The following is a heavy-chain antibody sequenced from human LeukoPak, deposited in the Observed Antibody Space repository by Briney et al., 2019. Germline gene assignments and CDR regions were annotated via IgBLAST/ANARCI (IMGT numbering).Heavy chain of an antibody. CDR3: ARSWVVVACLDY. J-gene: IGHJ4*02. CDR2: IKQDGSEK. V-gene: IGHV3-7*01. CDR1: GFTFSSYG. Sequence: GRSLRLSCAASGFTFSSYGMHWVRQAPGKGLEWVANIKQDGSEKYYVDSVKGRFTISRDNAKNSLYLQMNSLRAEDTAVYYCARSWVVVACLDYWGQGTLVTVSS. D-gene: IGHD3-22*01.